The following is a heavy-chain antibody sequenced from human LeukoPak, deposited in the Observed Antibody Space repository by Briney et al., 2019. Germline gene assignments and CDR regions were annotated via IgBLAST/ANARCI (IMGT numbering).Heavy chain of an antibody. D-gene: IGHD5-18*01. Sequence: GGSLRLSCAVSGLTFSSSWMDWVRQAPGKGLEWVASINPEGSEKYSVDSVKGRFTISRDNAKNSLYLQVDSLRVEDTAFYYCARDLAYSRLDYWGQGMLVTVSS. CDR3: ARDLAYSRLDY. CDR2: INPEGSEK. J-gene: IGHJ4*02. CDR1: GLTFSSSW. V-gene: IGHV3-7*01.